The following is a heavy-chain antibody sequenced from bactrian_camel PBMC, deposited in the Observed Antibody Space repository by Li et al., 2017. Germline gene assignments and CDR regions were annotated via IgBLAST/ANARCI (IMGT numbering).Heavy chain of an antibody. Sequence: HVQLVESGGGSVQSGGSLRLSCTVSGSPGKTYSVGWFRQTPLKEREGVAAIAADGRTVYATSNKGRFTISRDNRKETVHLQMNNLKPEDTAMYYCGTSEDPPCRRYWGQGTQVTVS. J-gene: IGHJ4*01. CDR3: GTSEDPPCRRY. CDR2: IAADGRT. V-gene: IGHV3S53*01. CDR1: GSPGKTYS.